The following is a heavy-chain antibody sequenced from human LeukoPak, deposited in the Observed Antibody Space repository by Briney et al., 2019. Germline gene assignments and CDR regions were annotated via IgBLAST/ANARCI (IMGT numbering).Heavy chain of an antibody. CDR2: INWNGGST. Sequence: GGSLRLSCAASGFTFDDYGMSWVRQAPGKGLEWVSGINWNGGSTGYADSVKGRFTISRDNSKSTLYIQMNSLRAEDTAVYYCARAKPKNMVRGLIMRRESRYYFDYWGQGTLVTVSS. J-gene: IGHJ4*02. D-gene: IGHD3-10*01. V-gene: IGHV3-20*04. CDR3: ARAKPKNMVRGLIMRRESRYYFDY. CDR1: GFTFDDYG.